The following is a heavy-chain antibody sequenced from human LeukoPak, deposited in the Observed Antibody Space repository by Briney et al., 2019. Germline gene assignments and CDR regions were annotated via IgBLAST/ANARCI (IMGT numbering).Heavy chain of an antibody. CDR2: ISYDGSNK. V-gene: IGHV3-30-3*01. Sequence: GGSLRLSCAASGFTFSSYAMHWVRQAPGKGLEWVAVISYDGSNKYYADSVKGRFTISRDNSKNTLYLQMNSLRAEDTAVYYCARARKGYCSSTSCFHYYYMDVWGKGTTVTVSS. CDR1: GFTFSSYA. J-gene: IGHJ6*03. D-gene: IGHD2-2*01. CDR3: ARARKGYCSSTSCFHYYYMDV.